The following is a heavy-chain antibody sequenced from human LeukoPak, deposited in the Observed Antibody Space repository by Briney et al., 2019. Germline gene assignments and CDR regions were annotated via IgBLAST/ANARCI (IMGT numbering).Heavy chain of an antibody. CDR1: GGTFSSYA. V-gene: IGHV1-69*13. CDR2: IIPIFGTA. Sequence: SVNVSCKASGGTFSSYAISWVRQAPGQGLEWMGGIIPIFGTANYAQKFQGRVTITADESTSTAYMELSSLRSEDTAVYYCARGKSVVVGATTDWGQGTLVTVSS. CDR3: ARGKSVVVGATTD. D-gene: IGHD1-26*01. J-gene: IGHJ4*02.